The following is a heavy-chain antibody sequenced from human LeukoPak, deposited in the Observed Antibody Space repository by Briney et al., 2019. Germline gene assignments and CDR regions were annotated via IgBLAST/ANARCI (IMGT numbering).Heavy chain of an antibody. CDR1: GFTFSSHG. CDR2: ISPSGSIS. D-gene: IGHD3-16*01. V-gene: IGHV3-23*01. CDR3: AKEAYTTPFDY. Sequence: PGGSLRLSCAASGFTFSSHGINWVRQAPGKGLEWVSGISPSGSISYYADSVKGRFTISRDNSKNTVSLQMNSLRAEDTALYYCAKEAYTTPFDYWGQGTLVTVSS. J-gene: IGHJ4*02.